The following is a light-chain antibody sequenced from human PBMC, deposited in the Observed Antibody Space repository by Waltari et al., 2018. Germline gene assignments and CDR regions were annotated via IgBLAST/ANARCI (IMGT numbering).Light chain of an antibody. V-gene: IGKV3-20*01. Sequence: EIVLTQSPGTLSLSPGERATLSCRTSQGVSRALAWYQQKPGQAPSLLIYGIFNRATGIPDRFSGSGSGTDFSLTISRLEPEDFAVYYCQHYVMLPVTFGQGTRVEVK. CDR3: QHYVMLPVT. J-gene: IGKJ1*01. CDR1: QGVSRA. CDR2: GIF.